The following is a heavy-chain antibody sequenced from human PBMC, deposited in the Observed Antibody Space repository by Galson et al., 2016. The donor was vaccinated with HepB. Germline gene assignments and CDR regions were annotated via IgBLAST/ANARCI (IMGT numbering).Heavy chain of an antibody. D-gene: IGHD2-21*02. Sequence: GLEWVSAISGSVGRTYYADSGTGRFTISRDSSKNTLYLQMNSLRAEDTAVYYCAKVFLPEAYCGGDCSYIFDIWGQGTMVTVSS. CDR3: AKVFLPEAYCGGDCSYIFDI. J-gene: IGHJ3*02. V-gene: IGHV3-23*01. CDR2: ISGSVGRT.